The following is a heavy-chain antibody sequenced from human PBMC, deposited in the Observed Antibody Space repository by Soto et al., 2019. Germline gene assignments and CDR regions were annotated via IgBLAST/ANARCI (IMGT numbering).Heavy chain of an antibody. CDR1: GFTFSDFY. J-gene: IGHJ6*03. D-gene: IGHD6-13*01. Sequence: PRLSCADSGFTFSDFYGSWIRQARGKGLEWVSYISSSGSTIYYADSVEGRFTISRDNAKNSLYLQMNSLRAEDTAVYYCARGGSSGYGTGYYSYYMDVWGKGTTVTVSS. V-gene: IGHV3-11*01. CDR2: ISSSGSTI. CDR3: ARGGSSGYGTGYYSYYMDV.